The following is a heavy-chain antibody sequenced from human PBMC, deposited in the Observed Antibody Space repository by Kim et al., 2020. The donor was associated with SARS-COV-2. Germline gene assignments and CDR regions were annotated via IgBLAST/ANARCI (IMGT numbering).Heavy chain of an antibody. V-gene: IGHV4-39*01. D-gene: IGHD6-19*01. J-gene: IGHJ4*02. Sequence: SETLSLTCTVSGGSISSSSYYWGWIRQPPGKGLEWIGSIYYSGSTYYNPSLKSRVTISVDTSKNQFSLKLSSVTAADTAFYYCAKLNPYSSGWYFDYWGQGTLLTVSS. CDR1: GGSISSSSYY. CDR2: IYYSGST. CDR3: AKLNPYSSGWYFDY.